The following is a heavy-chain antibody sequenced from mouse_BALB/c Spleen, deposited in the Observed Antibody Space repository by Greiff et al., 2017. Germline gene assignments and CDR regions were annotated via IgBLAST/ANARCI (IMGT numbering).Heavy chain of an antibody. J-gene: IGHJ3*01. CDR1: GYAFSSSW. V-gene: IGHV1-82*01. D-gene: IGHD2-3*01. Sequence: VQLQQSGPELVKPGASVKISCKASGYAFSSSWMNWVKQRPGQGLEWIGRIYPGDGDTNYNGKFKGKATLTADKSSSTAYMQLSSLTSVDSAVYFCARGDGYYSFAYWGQGTLVTVSA. CDR2: IYPGDGDT. CDR3: ARGDGYYSFAY.